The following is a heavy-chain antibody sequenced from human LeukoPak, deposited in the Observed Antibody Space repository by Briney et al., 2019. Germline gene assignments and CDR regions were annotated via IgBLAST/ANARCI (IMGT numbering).Heavy chain of an antibody. CDR3: ASTIAVAGREFDY. CDR1: GYSFTSYW. Sequence: GESPKISCKGSGYSFTSYWIGWVRQMPGKGLEWMGIIYPGDSDTRYSPSFQGQVTISADKSISTAYLQWSSLKASDTAMYYCASTIAVAGREFDYWGQGTLVTVSS. D-gene: IGHD6-19*01. V-gene: IGHV5-51*01. J-gene: IGHJ4*02. CDR2: IYPGDSDT.